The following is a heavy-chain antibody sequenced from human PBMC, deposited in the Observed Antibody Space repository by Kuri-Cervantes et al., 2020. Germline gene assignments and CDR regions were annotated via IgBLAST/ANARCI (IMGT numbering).Heavy chain of an antibody. V-gene: IGHV3-21*01. D-gene: IGHD6-19*01. CDR1: GGSFSGYY. CDR3: ARQWLVREGDAFDI. Sequence: ETLSLTCAVYGGSFSGYYWSWIRQPPGKGLEWVSSISSSSSYIYYADSVKGRFTISRDNAKNSLYLQMNSLRAEDTAVYYCARQWLVREGDAFDIWGQGTMVTVSS. CDR2: ISSSSSYI. J-gene: IGHJ3*02.